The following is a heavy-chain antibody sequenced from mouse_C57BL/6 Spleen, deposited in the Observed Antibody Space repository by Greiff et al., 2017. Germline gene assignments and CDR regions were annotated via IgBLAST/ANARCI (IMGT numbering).Heavy chain of an antibody. CDR2: IRSKSSNYAT. J-gene: IGHJ4*01. CDR1: GFTFNTYA. V-gene: IGHV10-3*01. CDR3: VRYSNYLYAMDY. D-gene: IGHD2-5*01. Sequence: EVMLVESGGGLVQPKGSLKLSCAASGFTFNTYAMHWVRQAPGKGLEWVARIRSKSSNYATYYADSVKDRLTIARDDSQSMLYLQMNNLKTEDTAMYYCVRYSNYLYAMDYWGQGTSVTVSS.